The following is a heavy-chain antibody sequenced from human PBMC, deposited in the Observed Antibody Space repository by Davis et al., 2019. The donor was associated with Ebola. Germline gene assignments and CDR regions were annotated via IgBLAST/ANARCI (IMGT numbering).Heavy chain of an antibody. Sequence: GESLKISCAASGFTCSKYGMHWVRQAPGKGLEWVAGMASDDREEYDGRSKTYADSVQGRFIIRRDNPRNTLYLEMSSLRVEDTAIYYCAKRRRMYCSANSCGGMDVWGQGTTVTVSS. V-gene: IGHV3-30*18. CDR3: AKRRRMYCSANSCGGMDV. D-gene: IGHD2-2*01. J-gene: IGHJ6*02. CDR1: GFTCSKYG. CDR2: MASDDREEYDGRSK.